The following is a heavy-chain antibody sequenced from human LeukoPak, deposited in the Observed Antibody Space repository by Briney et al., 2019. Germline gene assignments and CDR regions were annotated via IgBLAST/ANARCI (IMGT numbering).Heavy chain of an antibody. V-gene: IGHV4-61*01. D-gene: IGHD3-16*01. CDR1: GGSISSGSYY. CDR3: ARDGGGPPENWFDP. J-gene: IGHJ5*02. Sequence: PSETLSLTCTVSGGSISSGSYYWSWIRQPPGKGLEWIGYIYYSGSTNYNPSLKSRVTISVDTSKNQFSLKLSSVTAADTAVYYCARDGGGPPENWFDPWGQGTLVTVSS. CDR2: IYYSGST.